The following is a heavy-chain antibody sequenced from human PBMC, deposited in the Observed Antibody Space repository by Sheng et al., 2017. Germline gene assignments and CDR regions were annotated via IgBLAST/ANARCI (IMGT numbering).Heavy chain of an antibody. CDR1: GFTFSSYG. CDR2: IRYDGSNK. J-gene: IGHJ4*02. Sequence: QVQLVESGGGVVQPGGSLRLSCAASGFTFSSYGMHWVRQAPGKGLEWVAFIRYDGSNKYYADSVKGRFTISRDNSKNTLYLQMNSLRAEDTAVYYCASNYGDSGSYHFDYWGQGTLVTVSS. D-gene: IGHD1-26*01. CDR3: ASNYGDSGSYHFDY. V-gene: IGHV3-30*02.